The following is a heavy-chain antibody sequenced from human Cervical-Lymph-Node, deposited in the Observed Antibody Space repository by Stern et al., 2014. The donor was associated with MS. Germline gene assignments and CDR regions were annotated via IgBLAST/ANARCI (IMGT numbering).Heavy chain of an antibody. Sequence: DQLVESGPGLVKPSETLSLTCTVSYDSISSYYWTWLRQPPGKGLEWIGYINYRRNPNYNPALKSRVTTSVDTSKNQFSLKLTSVTAADTAVYYCARAFSDYHDSTPGYWGQGTLVTVSS. CDR3: ARAFSDYHDSTPGY. CDR1: YDSISSYY. CDR2: INYRRNP. J-gene: IGHJ4*02. V-gene: IGHV4-59*01. D-gene: IGHD3-22*01.